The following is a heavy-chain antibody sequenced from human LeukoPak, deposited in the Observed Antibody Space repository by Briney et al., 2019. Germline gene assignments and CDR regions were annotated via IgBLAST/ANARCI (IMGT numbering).Heavy chain of an antibody. J-gene: IGHJ4*02. V-gene: IGHV3-30*03. D-gene: IGHD1-26*01. CDR1: GSTFSSFG. CDR2: ISYDGSDK. Sequence: PGRSLKLSCTASGSTFSSFGIHWVRQAPGKGLEWVALISYDGSDKRYAESVKGRFTISRDNAKNSLYLQMNSLRAEDTAVYYCARDSGRSRWELLGFDYWGQGTLVTVSS. CDR3: ARDSGRSRWELLGFDY.